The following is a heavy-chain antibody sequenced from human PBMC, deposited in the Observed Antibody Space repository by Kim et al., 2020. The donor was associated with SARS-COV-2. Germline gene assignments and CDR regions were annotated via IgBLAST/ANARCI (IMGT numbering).Heavy chain of an antibody. J-gene: IGHJ4*02. CDR3: AREEVAMVTYDY. V-gene: IGHV3-30*14. CDR2: ISNDGRNT. CDR1: GFSFNTHT. D-gene: IGHD5-18*01. Sequence: GGSLRLSCAASGFSFNTHTLHWVRQAPGKGLEWVALISNDGRNTYYTDSVKGRFTVSRDIVNNTLHLQMNSLRPEDTALYFCAREEVAMVTYDYWGQGAL.